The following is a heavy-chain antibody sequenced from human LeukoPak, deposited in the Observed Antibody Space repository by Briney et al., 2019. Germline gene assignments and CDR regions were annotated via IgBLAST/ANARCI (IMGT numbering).Heavy chain of an antibody. Sequence: PGGSLRLSCAASGFTFNNYAMSWVRQAPGKGLEWVANIKQDGSEKYYVDSVKGRFTISRDNAKNSLYLQMNSLRAEDTAVYYCARDIAVAGTHWFDPWGQGTLVTVSS. CDR2: IKQDGSEK. CDR3: ARDIAVAGTHWFDP. J-gene: IGHJ5*02. CDR1: GFTFNNYA. D-gene: IGHD6-19*01. V-gene: IGHV3-7*01.